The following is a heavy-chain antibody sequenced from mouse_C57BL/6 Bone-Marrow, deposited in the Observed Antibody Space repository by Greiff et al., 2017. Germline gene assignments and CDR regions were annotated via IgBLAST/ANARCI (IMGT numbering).Heavy chain of an antibody. CDR3: ARPYYYGSSYGRYFDV. V-gene: IGHV5-17*01. J-gene: IGHJ1*03. CDR1: GFTFSDYG. D-gene: IGHD1-1*01. Sequence: EVQLVESGGGLVKPGGSLKLSCAASGFTFSDYGMHWVRQAPEKGLEWVAYISSGSSTIYYADTVKGRFTISRDNAKNTLFMQMTSLGSEDTAMYYCARPYYYGSSYGRYFDVWGTGTTVTVAS. CDR2: ISSGSSTI.